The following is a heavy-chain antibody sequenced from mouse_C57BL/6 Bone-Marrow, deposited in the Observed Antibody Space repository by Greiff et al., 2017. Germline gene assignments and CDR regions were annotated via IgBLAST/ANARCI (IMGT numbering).Heavy chain of an antibody. D-gene: IGHD1-1*02. V-gene: IGHV5-4*01. CDR1: GFTFSSYA. CDR3: ARDQDGGSYWYFDV. Sequence: EVQLVESGGGLVKPGGSLKLTCAASGFTFSSYAMSWVRQTPEKRLEWVATISDGGSYTYYPDNVKGRFTISRDNAKNNLYLQMSHLKSEDTAMYYCARDQDGGSYWYFDVWGTGTTVTVSS. J-gene: IGHJ1*03. CDR2: ISDGGSYT.